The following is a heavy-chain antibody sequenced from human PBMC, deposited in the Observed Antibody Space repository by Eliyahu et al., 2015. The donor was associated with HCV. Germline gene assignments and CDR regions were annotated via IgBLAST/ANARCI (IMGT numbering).Heavy chain of an antibody. V-gene: IGHV3-9*01. D-gene: IGHD4-11*01. CDR1: GFTFDDXA. J-gene: IGHJ6*02. CDR2: ISWNSYNI. Sequence: EVHLVESGGGLVQPGGSLRLSCAASGFTFDDXAMXWVRQAPGKGLEWVSGISWNSYNIVYADSVKGRFTVSRDNAKNFLYLQMSSLKPEDTALYYCAKAAPLTITTFGGPNFYYGMDVWGQGTTVTVSS. CDR3: AKAAPLTITTFGGPNFYYGMDV.